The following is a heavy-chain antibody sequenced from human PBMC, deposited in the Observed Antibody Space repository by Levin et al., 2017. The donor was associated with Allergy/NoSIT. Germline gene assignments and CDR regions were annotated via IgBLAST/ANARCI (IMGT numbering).Heavy chain of an antibody. Sequence: PGGSLRLSCVASGFTFSSFWMHWVRQAPGKGLVWLSHIKGDGSTTTYADSVKGRFTISRDNAKNTLYPQMNSLSAEDTAVYYCVRDLYGRDDHWGQGTLVTVSS. CDR1: GFTFSSFW. CDR2: IKGDGSTT. V-gene: IGHV3-74*03. J-gene: IGHJ4*02. D-gene: IGHD2-2*02. CDR3: VRDLYGRDDH.